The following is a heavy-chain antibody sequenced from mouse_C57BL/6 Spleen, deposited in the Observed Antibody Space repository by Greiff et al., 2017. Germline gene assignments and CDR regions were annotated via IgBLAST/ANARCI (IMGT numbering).Heavy chain of an antibody. D-gene: IGHD2-4*01. CDR1: GYTFTSYW. CDR2: IYPGSGST. CDR3: ARGDYDECYDAMDY. V-gene: IGHV1-55*01. Sequence: VQLQQPGAELVKPGASVKMSCTASGYTFTSYWITWVKQRPGQGLEWIGDIYPGSGSTNYTEKFKSKATLTVDTSSSTAYMQLSSLTSEDSAVXDCARGDYDECYDAMDYWGQGTSVTVSS. J-gene: IGHJ4*01.